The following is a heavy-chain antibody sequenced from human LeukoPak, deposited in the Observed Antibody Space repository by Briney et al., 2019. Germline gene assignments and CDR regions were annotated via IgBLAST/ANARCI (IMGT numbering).Heavy chain of an antibody. CDR2: ISSSSSYI. Sequence: PGGSLRPSCAASGFTFSSYSMNWVRQAPGKGLEWVSSISSSSSYIYYADSVKGRFTISRDNAKNSLYLQMNSLRAEDTAVYYCHGSGSYYYYYGMDVWGQGTTVTVSS. D-gene: IGHD3-10*01. J-gene: IGHJ6*02. CDR1: GFTFSSYS. CDR3: HGSGSYYYYYGMDV. V-gene: IGHV3-21*01.